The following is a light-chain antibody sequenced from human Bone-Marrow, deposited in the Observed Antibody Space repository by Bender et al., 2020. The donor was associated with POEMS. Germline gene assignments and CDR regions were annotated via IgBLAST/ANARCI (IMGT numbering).Light chain of an antibody. V-gene: IGLV2-23*02. J-gene: IGLJ1*01. CDR2: DVI. Sequence: QSALTQPASVSGPPGQSISISCTGTSSDVGGFDLVSWYQQYPGKVPKLLIYDVIKRPSGVSSRFSGSKSGNTASLTISGLQTEDGDDYYCCSYAGSSIFGVFGTGTKVTVL. CDR3: CSYAGSSIFGV. CDR1: SSDVGGFDL.